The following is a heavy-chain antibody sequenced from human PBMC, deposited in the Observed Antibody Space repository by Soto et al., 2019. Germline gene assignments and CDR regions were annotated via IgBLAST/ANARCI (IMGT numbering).Heavy chain of an antibody. J-gene: IGHJ6*02. CDR1: GGSISSSSYY. Sequence: SETLSLTCTVSGGSISSSSYYWGWIRQPPGKGLEWIGSIYYSGSTYYNPSLKSRVTISVDTSKNQFSLKLSSVTAADTAVYYCASTLMGSSWNDVYGMDVWGQGTTVTVSS. D-gene: IGHD6-13*01. CDR3: ASTLMGSSWNDVYGMDV. CDR2: IYYSGST. V-gene: IGHV4-39*01.